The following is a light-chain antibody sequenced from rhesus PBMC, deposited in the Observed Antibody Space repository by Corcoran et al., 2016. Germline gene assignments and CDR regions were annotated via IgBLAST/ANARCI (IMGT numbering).Light chain of an antibody. CDR1: SSDIGGYDS. V-gene: IGLV2-32*02. CDR2: EVF. J-gene: IGLJ1*01. Sequence: QAALTQPRSVSGSPGQPVTISCAGTSSDIGGYDSVSWYQHHPSTAPKLMIYEVFKRPSGVSDRFSGSKSGNTASLTISGVQAEDEADYYCTSYAGSNTLYIFGAGTRLTVL. CDR3: TSYAGSNTLYI.